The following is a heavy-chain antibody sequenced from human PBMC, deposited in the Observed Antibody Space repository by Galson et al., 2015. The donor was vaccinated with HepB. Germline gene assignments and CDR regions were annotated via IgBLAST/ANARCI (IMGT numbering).Heavy chain of an antibody. CDR3: ARERQLNGWWPFGD. CDR1: GFTFNSYE. CDR2: ISESGSTK. Sequence: SLRLSCAASGFTFNSYEMNWVRQAPGKGLEWVSYISESGSTKYYADSVKGRFTISRDDAKNSLYLQMDSLRVEDTAAYYCARERQLNGWWPFGDWGQGTLVTVSS. J-gene: IGHJ4*02. V-gene: IGHV3-48*03. D-gene: IGHD6-19*01.